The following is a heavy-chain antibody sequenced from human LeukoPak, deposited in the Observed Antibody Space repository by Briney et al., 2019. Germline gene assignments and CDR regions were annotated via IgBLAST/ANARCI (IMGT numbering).Heavy chain of an antibody. J-gene: IGHJ2*01. D-gene: IGHD6-13*01. Sequence: SETLSLTCAVSGGSIYGSNWWSWFRQPPGKGLEWIAEIYHSGSTNYNPSLKSRVTISVDKSKNQFSLRLNSVTAADTAVYYCARHSYSTNRDWYFDLWGRGTLVTVSS. CDR3: ARHSYSTNRDWYFDL. V-gene: IGHV4-4*02. CDR1: GGSIYGSNW. CDR2: IYHSGST.